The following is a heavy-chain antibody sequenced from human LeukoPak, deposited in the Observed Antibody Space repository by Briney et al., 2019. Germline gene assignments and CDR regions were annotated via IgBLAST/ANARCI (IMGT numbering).Heavy chain of an antibody. V-gene: IGHV1-69*13. Sequence: GASVTVSCKASGGTFSSYAISWVRQAPGHGLEWMGGIIPIFGTANYAQKFQGRVTITADESTSTAYMELSSLRSEDTAVYYCARGDYYDSSGTLDYWGQGTLVTVSS. CDR3: ARGDYYDSSGTLDY. CDR2: IIPIFGTA. D-gene: IGHD3-22*01. CDR1: GGTFSSYA. J-gene: IGHJ4*02.